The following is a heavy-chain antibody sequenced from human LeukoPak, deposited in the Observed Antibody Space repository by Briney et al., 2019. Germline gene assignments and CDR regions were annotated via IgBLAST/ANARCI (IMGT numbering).Heavy chain of an antibody. Sequence: GASVKVSCKASGYTFTSYYMHWVRQAPGQGLEWMGIINPSGGSTSYAQKFQGRVTMTWDMSTSTVYMELSSLRSEDTAVYYCARDYEWLLTESTTTTALGYYYMDVWGKGTTVTVSS. CDR3: ARDYEWLLTESTTTTALGYYYMDV. CDR2: INPSGGST. V-gene: IGHV1-46*01. D-gene: IGHD3-3*01. CDR1: GYTFTSYY. J-gene: IGHJ6*03.